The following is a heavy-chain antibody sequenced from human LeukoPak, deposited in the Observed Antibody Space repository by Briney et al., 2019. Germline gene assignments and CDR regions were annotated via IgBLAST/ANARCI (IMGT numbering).Heavy chain of an antibody. J-gene: IGHJ4*02. Sequence: TGGSLRLSCAASGFTFSSYSMNWVRQAPGKGLEWVSSISSSSSYIYYADSVKGRFTISRDNAKNSLYLQMNSLRAEDTAVYYCAREGWNDAEAYAYWGQATLVTVSS. CDR2: ISSSSSYI. D-gene: IGHD1-1*01. V-gene: IGHV3-21*01. CDR3: AREGWNDAEAYAY. CDR1: GFTFSSYS.